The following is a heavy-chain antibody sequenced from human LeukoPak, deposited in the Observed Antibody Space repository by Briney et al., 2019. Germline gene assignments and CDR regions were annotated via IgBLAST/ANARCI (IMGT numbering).Heavy chain of an antibody. CDR3: ARGPRRITILGPYGMDV. Sequence: SETLSLTCAVYGGSFSGYYWSWIRQPPGKGLEWIGEINHSGSTNYNPSLKSRVTISVDTSKNQFSLKLSSVTAADTAVYYCARGPRRITILGPYGMDVWGQGTTVTVSS. J-gene: IGHJ6*02. CDR1: GGSFSGYY. V-gene: IGHV4-34*01. CDR2: INHSGST. D-gene: IGHD3-3*01.